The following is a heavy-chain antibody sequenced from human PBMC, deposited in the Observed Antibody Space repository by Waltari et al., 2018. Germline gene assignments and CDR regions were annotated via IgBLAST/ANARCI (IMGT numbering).Heavy chain of an antibody. CDR3: ARMYYYGSGRPTN. CDR2: IYYSGST. V-gene: IGHV4-39*07. CDR1: GGSISSSSYY. D-gene: IGHD3-10*01. J-gene: IGHJ4*02. Sequence: QVQLQQWGAGLVKPSETLSLTCTVSGGSISSSSYYWGWIRQPPGKGLEWIGSIYYSGSTYYNPSLKSRVTISVDTSKNQFSLKLSSVTAADTAVYYCARMYYYGSGRPTNWGQGTLVTVSS.